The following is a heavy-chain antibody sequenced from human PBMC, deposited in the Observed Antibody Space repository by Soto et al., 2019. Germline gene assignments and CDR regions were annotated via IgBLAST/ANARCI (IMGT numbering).Heavy chain of an antibody. V-gene: IGHV1-2*02. CDR1: GHTFSGYY. Sequence: QEHPVQSGADIKKPGASVKVSCKASGHTFSGYYVHWVRQAPGQGLARMGWANPNSGGTHYAQKFQGRVSMTRDMSPSDVYMDLGSLRLNDMAVYVCAIYYVGDDLTETTGGFGRFWGQGTLVTVSS. CDR3: AIYYVGDDLTETTGGFGRF. CDR2: ANPNSGGT. J-gene: IGHJ4*02. D-gene: IGHD1-26*01.